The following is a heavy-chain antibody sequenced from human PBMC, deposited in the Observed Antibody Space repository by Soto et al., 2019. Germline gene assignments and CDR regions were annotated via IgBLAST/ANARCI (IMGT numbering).Heavy chain of an antibody. CDR1: GFTFSDYY. CDR3: ARVLYYYDSSGYPKPDYYYYGMDV. CDR2: ISSSGSTI. V-gene: IGHV3-11*01. J-gene: IGHJ6*02. D-gene: IGHD3-22*01. Sequence: GGSLRLSCAASGFTFSDYYMSWIRQAPGKGLEWVSYISSSGSTIYYADSVKGRFTISRDNAKNSLYPQMNSLRAEDTAVYYCARVLYYYDSSGYPKPDYYYYGMDVWGQGTTVTVSS.